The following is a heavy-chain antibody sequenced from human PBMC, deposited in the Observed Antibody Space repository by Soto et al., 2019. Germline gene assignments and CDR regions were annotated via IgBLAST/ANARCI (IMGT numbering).Heavy chain of an antibody. CDR1: GYKFISHS. J-gene: IGHJ6*02. Sequence: QIQLVQSGGEVKKPGASVKVSCKSSGYKFISHSITWVRQAPGQGLEWMGRISAYNGNTNYAQKRQGRVTMTTDTATNPAYMELRSLRSDDTAVYYCARGAFCGGAPGCRDMYVWGHGTTVTVSS. CDR3: ARGAFCGGAPGCRDMYV. V-gene: IGHV1-18*01. D-gene: IGHD2-21*01. CDR2: ISAYNGNT.